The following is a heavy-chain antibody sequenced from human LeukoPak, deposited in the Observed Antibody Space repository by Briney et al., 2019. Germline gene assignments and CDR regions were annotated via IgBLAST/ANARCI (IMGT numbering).Heavy chain of an antibody. CDR3: AREESIGSYQFLHDS. V-gene: IGHV1-18*01. CDR1: GYTFIRYG. D-gene: IGHD3-10*01. CDR2: ISPYNDNK. J-gene: IGHJ4*02. Sequence: ASLKVSCKTSGYTFIRYGISWVRQAPGQGLEWMGWISPYNDNKKFLQKLQGRVTMTTDTSTSTAYMELRSLTSDDTAIYYCAREESIGSYQFLHDSWGQGTLVTVSS.